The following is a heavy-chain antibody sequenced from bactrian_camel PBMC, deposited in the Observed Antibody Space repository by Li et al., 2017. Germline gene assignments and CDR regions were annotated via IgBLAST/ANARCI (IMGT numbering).Heavy chain of an antibody. CDR1: EPAFSRRC. Sequence: HVQLVESGGGSVQAGGSLRLSCASSEPAFSRRCMGWFRQAPGKEREGVAQKTTSSGSTSYADSVKGRLTISQDNAKNTLDLQMTNLKPDDTGMYYCAADERKVLGFCSGSYWDGTEPTSRGQGTQVTVS. CDR3: AADERKVLGFCSGSYWDGTEPTS. CDR2: KTTSSGST. D-gene: IGHD2*01. V-gene: IGHV3S68*01. J-gene: IGHJ6*01.